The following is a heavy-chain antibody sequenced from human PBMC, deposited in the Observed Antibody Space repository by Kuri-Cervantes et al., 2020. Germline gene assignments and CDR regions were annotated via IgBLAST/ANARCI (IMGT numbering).Heavy chain of an antibody. CDR3: ARDGDYLIQPRYYFDY. CDR1: GLTFSSYS. D-gene: IGHD4-17*01. J-gene: IGHJ4*02. Sequence: GGSLRLSCAASGLTFSSYSMNWVRQAPGKGLEWVSSISSSSSYIYYADSVKGRFTISRDNAKNSLYLQMNSLRAEDTAVYYCARDGDYLIQPRYYFDYWGQGTLVTVSS. V-gene: IGHV3-21*01. CDR2: ISSSSSYI.